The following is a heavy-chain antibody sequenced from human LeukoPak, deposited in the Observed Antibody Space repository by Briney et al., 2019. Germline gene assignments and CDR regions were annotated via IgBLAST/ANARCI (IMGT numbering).Heavy chain of an antibody. CDR1: GYTFTSYY. D-gene: IGHD2-15*01. CDR2: INPSGGST. Sequence: ASVKVSCKASGYTFTSYYMHWVRQAPGQGLEWMGIINPSGGSTSYAQKFQGRVTMTRDTSTSTVYMELSSLRSEDTAVYYCATATALRTMDVWGKGTTVTVSS. V-gene: IGHV1-46*01. J-gene: IGHJ6*03. CDR3: ATATALRTMDV.